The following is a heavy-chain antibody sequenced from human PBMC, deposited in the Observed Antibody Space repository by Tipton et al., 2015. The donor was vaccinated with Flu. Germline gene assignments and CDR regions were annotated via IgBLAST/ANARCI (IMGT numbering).Heavy chain of an antibody. Sequence: TLSLTCTVSGGSISSSSYYWAWIRQPPGKGLEWIASINYSGSTYYNPPLKGPFTISVDTSKNQFSLRLSSVTAADTAVYYCARTNLYSNWFDPWGQGTLVTVSS. V-gene: IGHV4-39*01. CDR1: GGSISSSSYY. CDR2: INYSGST. J-gene: IGHJ5*02. CDR3: ARTNLYSNWFDP. D-gene: IGHD4-11*01.